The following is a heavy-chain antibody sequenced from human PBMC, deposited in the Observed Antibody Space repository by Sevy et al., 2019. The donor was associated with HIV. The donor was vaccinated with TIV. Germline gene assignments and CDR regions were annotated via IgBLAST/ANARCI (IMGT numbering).Heavy chain of an antibody. J-gene: IGHJ5*02. D-gene: IGHD4-4*01. CDR1: GYTFTTHD. CDR3: ARGGPRRDSDYHWFDP. Sequence: ATVKVSCKASGYTFTTHDINWVRQATGRGLEWMGWMNPNSGGAAYALNFQGRVTITRNTSISTAYMELSSLTYEDTAVYYCARGGPRRDSDYHWFDPWGQGTLVTVSS. CDR2: MNPNSGGA. V-gene: IGHV1-8*03.